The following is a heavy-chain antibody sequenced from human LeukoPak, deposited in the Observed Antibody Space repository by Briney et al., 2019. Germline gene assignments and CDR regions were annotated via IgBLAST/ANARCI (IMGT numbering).Heavy chain of an antibody. CDR2: ISSSSSYI. Sequence: GGSLRLSCAASGFTFSSYNMNWVRQAPGKGLEWVSSISSSSSYIYYADSVKGRFTISRDNAKNSLYLQMNSLRAEDTAVYYCARDFPYGGNFDYWGQGTLVTVSS. V-gene: IGHV3-21*01. D-gene: IGHD4-23*01. CDR3: ARDFPYGGNFDY. J-gene: IGHJ4*02. CDR1: GFTFSSYN.